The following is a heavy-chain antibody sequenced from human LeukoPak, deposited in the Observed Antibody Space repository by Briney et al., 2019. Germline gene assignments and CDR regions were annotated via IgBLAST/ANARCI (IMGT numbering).Heavy chain of an antibody. CDR2: ISAYNGNT. Sequence: ASVTVSCKASGYTFTSYGISWVRQAPGQGLEWMGWISAYNGNTNYAQKLQGRVTMTTDTSTSTAYMELRSLRSDDTAVYYCARDRHSGSYYTRANNYFDYWGQGTLVTVSS. CDR3: ARDRHSGSYYTRANNYFDY. J-gene: IGHJ4*02. V-gene: IGHV1-18*01. D-gene: IGHD1-26*01. CDR1: GYTFTSYG.